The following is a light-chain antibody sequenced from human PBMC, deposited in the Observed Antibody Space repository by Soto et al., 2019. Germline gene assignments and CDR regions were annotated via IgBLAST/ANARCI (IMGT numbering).Light chain of an antibody. V-gene: IGKV1-5*01. CDR2: DAS. J-gene: IGKJ4*01. Sequence: EMQMSQAASTLSAYVGDRVTITCRASQRISSWLAWYQQKPGKAPKLLIYDASSLESGVPSRFSGSGSDTEFTLTINNLQPHDFATYHCQQYNRYSLTFGGGTKV. CDR1: QRISSW. CDR3: QQYNRYSLT.